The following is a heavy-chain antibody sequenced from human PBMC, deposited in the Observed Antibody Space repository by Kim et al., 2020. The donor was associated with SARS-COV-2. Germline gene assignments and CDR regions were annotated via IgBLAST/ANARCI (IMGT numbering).Heavy chain of an antibody. CDR3: AKSWADRLRAYCDY. V-gene: IGHV3-23*01. J-gene: IGHJ4*02. Sequence: ADSVKGRYNISRDNYKNTLYLQMNSVRAEDTAVYYCAKSWADRLRAYCDYWGQGTLVTVSS. D-gene: IGHD6-13*01.